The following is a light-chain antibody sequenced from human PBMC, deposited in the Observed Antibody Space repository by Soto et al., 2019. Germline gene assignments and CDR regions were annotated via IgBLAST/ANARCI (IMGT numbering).Light chain of an antibody. Sequence: EIVMTQSPATLSVSPGERATLSCRASQSVSSNLAWYQQKPGQAPRLLIYGASTRATGIPARFSGSGSGTAFTLTISRLQSEDFAVYYCQQYNNWTTFGQGTKVEIK. CDR1: QSVSSN. CDR3: QQYNNWTT. V-gene: IGKV3-15*01. CDR2: GAS. J-gene: IGKJ1*01.